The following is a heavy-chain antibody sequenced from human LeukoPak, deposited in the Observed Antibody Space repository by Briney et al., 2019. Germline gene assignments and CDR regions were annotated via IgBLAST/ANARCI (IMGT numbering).Heavy chain of an antibody. CDR1: GGSISSYY. V-gene: IGHV4-4*07. D-gene: IGHD3-3*01. J-gene: IGHJ3*02. Sequence: SETLSLTCTVSGGSISSYYWSWIRQPAGKGLEWIGRIYTSGSTNYSPSLKSRVTMSVDTSKNQFSLKLSSVTAADTAVYYCARVSRPFARYDFWSGYAFDIWGQGTMVTVSS. CDR3: ARVSRPFARYDFWSGYAFDI. CDR2: IYTSGST.